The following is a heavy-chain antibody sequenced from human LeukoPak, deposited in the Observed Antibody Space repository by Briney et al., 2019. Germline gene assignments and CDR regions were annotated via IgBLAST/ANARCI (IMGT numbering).Heavy chain of an antibody. V-gene: IGHV3-30*04. CDR3: AKGHLARSGYDYGWAYYYYGMDV. CDR1: GFIFSSYA. CDR2: ISYDGSNK. D-gene: IGHD5-12*01. J-gene: IGHJ6*02. Sequence: PGGSLRLSCAASGFIFSSYAMHWVRQAPGKGLEWVAVISYDGSNKYYADSVKGRFTISRDNSKNTLYLQMNSLRAEDTAVYYCAKGHLARSGYDYGWAYYYYGMDVWGQGTTVTVSS.